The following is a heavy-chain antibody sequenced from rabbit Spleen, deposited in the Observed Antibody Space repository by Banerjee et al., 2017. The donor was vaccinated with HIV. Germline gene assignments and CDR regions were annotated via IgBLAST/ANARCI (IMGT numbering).Heavy chain of an antibody. CDR2: IYVGSGGGT. CDR1: GFSFSSAYY. Sequence: QSLEESGGGLVQPEGSLTLTCTASGFSFSSAYYMCWVRQAPGKGLEWIACIYVGSGGGTKYASWAKGRFTISKTSSTTVTLQMTSLTVADTATYFCARAGEGGDGYLNLWGQGTLVTVS. D-gene: IGHD5-1*01. J-gene: IGHJ4*01. CDR3: ARAGEGGDGYLNL. V-gene: IGHV1S40*01.